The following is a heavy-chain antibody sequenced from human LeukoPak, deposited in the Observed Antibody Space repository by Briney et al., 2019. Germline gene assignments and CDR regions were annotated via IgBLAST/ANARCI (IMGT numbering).Heavy chain of an antibody. CDR1: GYTFTSYG. J-gene: IGHJ4*02. Sequence: GASVKVSCKASGYTFTSYGISWVRQAPGQGLEWMGWISAYNGNTNYAQKLQGRVTMTTDTSTSTAYMELRSLRSDDTAVYYCARDKGQLARTSDIDYWGQGTLVTVSS. CDR3: ARDKGQLARTSDIDY. D-gene: IGHD6-13*01. CDR2: ISAYNGNT. V-gene: IGHV1-18*01.